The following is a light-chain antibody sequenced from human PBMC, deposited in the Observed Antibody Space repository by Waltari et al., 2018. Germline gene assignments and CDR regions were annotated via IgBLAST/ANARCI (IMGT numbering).Light chain of an antibody. CDR2: DAS. J-gene: IGLJ2*01. CDR3: QVWDSSDDHVV. Sequence: SYVLTQPPSVSVAPGPTATIACGDTNIGSKSVHWYQQTPGQAPALGGYDASDRPPGLPERFSGSNSGTATLTISGVEGGDEADYYCQVWDSSDDHVVFGGGTKLTVL. CDR1: NIGSKS. V-gene: IGLV3-21*02.